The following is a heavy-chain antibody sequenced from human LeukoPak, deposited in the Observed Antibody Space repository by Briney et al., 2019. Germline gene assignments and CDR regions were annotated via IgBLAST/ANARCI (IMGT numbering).Heavy chain of an antibody. Sequence: GGSLRLSCAASGFTFSSYSMNWVRQAPGKGLEWVSSISSSSSYIYYAGSVKGRFTISRDNAKNSLYLQMNSLRAEDTAVYYCARDGEQLGGDYDYWGQGTLVTVSS. D-gene: IGHD6-6*01. V-gene: IGHV3-21*01. J-gene: IGHJ4*02. CDR1: GFTFSSYS. CDR3: ARDGEQLGGDYDY. CDR2: ISSSSSYI.